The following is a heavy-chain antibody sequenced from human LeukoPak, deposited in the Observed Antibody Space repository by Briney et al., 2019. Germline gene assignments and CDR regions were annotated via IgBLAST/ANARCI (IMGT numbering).Heavy chain of an antibody. J-gene: IGHJ4*02. CDR1: GFTFSSYA. D-gene: IGHD1-7*01. CDR3: AKVAPGITGTTGGDFDY. Sequence: GGSLRLSCAASGFTFSSYAMHWVRQAPGKGLEWVAVISYDGSNKYYADSVKGRFTISRDNSKNTLYLQMNSLRAEDTAVYYCAKVAPGITGTTGGDFDYWGQGTLVTVSS. CDR2: ISYDGSNK. V-gene: IGHV3-30*04.